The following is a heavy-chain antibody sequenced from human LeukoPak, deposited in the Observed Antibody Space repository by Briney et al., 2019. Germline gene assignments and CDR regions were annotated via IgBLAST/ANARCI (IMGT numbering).Heavy chain of an antibody. CDR1: GGSISSGSYS. CDR2: IYTSGST. CDR3: ARGSHGSYYYYYYYMDV. V-gene: IGHV4-61*02. Sequence: SETLSLTCTVSGGSISSGSYSWSWIRQLAGKGLEWIGRIYTSGSTNYNPSLKSRVTISVDTSKNQFSLKLSSVTAADTAVYYCARGSHGSYYYYYYYMDVWGKGTTVTVSS. D-gene: IGHD1-1*01. J-gene: IGHJ6*03.